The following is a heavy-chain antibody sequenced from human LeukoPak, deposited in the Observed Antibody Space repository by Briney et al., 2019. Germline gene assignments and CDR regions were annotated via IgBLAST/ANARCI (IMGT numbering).Heavy chain of an antibody. Sequence: HPSEILSLTCTVSGGSISSYYWSWIRQPPGKGLEWIGYIYYSGSTNYNPSLKSRVTISVDTSKNQFSLKLSSVTAADTAVYYCASGGAGYSSSWPYYYGMDVWGQGTTVTVSS. D-gene: IGHD6-13*01. V-gene: IGHV4-59*12. CDR3: ASGGAGYSSSWPYYYGMDV. J-gene: IGHJ6*02. CDR1: GGSISSYY. CDR2: IYYSGST.